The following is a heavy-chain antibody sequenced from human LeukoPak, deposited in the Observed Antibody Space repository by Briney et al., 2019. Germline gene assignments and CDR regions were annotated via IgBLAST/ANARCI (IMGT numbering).Heavy chain of an antibody. V-gene: IGHV4-34*01. CDR3: ARDGSLRYFDWSVNWFDP. CDR1: GGSFSGYY. CDR2: INHSGST. Sequence: SETLSLTCAVYGGSFSGYYWSWIRQPPGKGLEWIGEINHSGSTNYNPSLKSRVTIPVDTSKNQFSLKLSSVTAADTAVYYCARDGSLRYFDWSVNWFDPWGQGTLVTVSS. D-gene: IGHD3-9*01. J-gene: IGHJ5*02.